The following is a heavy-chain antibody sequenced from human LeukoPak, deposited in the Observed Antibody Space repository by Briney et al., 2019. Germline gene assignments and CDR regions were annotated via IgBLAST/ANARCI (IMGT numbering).Heavy chain of an antibody. V-gene: IGHV3-30-3*01. CDR1: GFTFSSYA. Sequence: GGSLRLSCAASGFTFSSYAMHWVRQAPGKGLEWVAVISYDGSNKYYADSVKGRFTISRDNSKNTLYLQMNSLRAEDTAVYYCARDGGAVAFRPDRTVDYYYGMDVWGQGTTVTVSS. D-gene: IGHD6-19*01. CDR3: ARDGGAVAFRPDRTVDYYYGMDV. CDR2: ISYDGSNK. J-gene: IGHJ6*02.